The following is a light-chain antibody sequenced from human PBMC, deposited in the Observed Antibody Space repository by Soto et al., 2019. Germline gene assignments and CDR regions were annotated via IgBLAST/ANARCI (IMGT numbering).Light chain of an antibody. CDR1: SSDVGGYHY. CDR3: TSDAGSNSFKML. V-gene: IGLV2-8*01. J-gene: IGLJ2*01. CDR2: EVT. Sequence: QSALTQPPSASGSPGQSVTISCTGTSSDVGGYHYVSWYQQHPGKAPKLMIYEVTKRPSGVPDRFSGSKSGNTASLTVSGLQAEDEADYYCTSDAGSNSFKMLFGGGTKLTVL.